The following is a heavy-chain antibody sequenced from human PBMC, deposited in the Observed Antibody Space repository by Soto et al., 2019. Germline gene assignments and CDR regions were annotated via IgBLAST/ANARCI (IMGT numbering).Heavy chain of an antibody. D-gene: IGHD3-16*01. Sequence: QVQLVQSGAEVKKPGASVKVSCKASGYTFTSYGISWVRQAPGQGLEWMSWISDYNGNTNYAQKLQGRVTMTTDTSTSTAYIELRSLRSDDTAVYYCARDMGGYPWDWFDPWGQGTLVTFSS. CDR2: ISDYNGNT. V-gene: IGHV1-18*01. CDR3: ARDMGGYPWDWFDP. CDR1: GYTFTSYG. J-gene: IGHJ5*02.